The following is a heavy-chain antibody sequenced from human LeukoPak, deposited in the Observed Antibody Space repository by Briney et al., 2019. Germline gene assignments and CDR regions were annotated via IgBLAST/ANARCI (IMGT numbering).Heavy chain of an antibody. CDR2: IYHSGTT. D-gene: IGHD5-12*01. V-gene: IGHV4-38-2*01. J-gene: IGHJ4*02. CDR1: GYSISSGYY. CDR3: ARRTMVATVDY. Sequence: SETLSLTCAVSGYSISSGYYWSWIRQPPGKGLEWIGSIYHSGTTYYNPSLKSRVTISVDTSKNQFSLKLSSVTAADTAVYYCARRTMVATVDYWGQGTLVTVSS.